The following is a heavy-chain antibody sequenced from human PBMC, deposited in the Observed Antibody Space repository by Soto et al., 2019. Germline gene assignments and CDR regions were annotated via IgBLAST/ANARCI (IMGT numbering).Heavy chain of an antibody. CDR2: IYPSDSDN. D-gene: IGHD3-3*01. Sequence: PGESLKISCMGSGYTFTSHWIAWVRQMPGKGLELMGIIYPSDSDNRYRPSFQGQVTISADKSISSAYLQWSSLRASDTAMYHCARGGVSTRTFDYWGQGTPVTVSS. V-gene: IGHV5-51*01. J-gene: IGHJ4*02. CDR3: ARGGVSTRTFDY. CDR1: GYTFTSHW.